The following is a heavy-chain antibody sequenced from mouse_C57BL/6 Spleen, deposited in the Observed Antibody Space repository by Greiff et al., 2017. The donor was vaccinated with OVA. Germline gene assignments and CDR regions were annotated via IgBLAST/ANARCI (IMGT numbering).Heavy chain of an antibody. CDR2: IYPSDSET. J-gene: IGHJ2*01. CDR1: GYTFTSYW. Sequence: QVQLQQPGAELVRPGYSVKLSCKASGYTFTSYWMGWVKQRPGQGLEWIGNIYPSDSETHYNQKFKDKATLTVDKSSSTAYMQLSSLTSEDSAVYYCARWEYHIDCWGQGTTLTVSS. V-gene: IGHV1-61*01. D-gene: IGHD5-1*01. CDR3: ARWEYHIDC.